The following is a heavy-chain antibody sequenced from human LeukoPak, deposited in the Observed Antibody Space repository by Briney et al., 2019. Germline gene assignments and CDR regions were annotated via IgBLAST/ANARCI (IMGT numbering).Heavy chain of an antibody. Sequence: PSETLSLTCSVSGYAISSGYSWGWIRQPPGKGLEWIGTIYHSGSTYYNPSLKSRVTISVDTSKNQFSLKLSSVTAADTAVYYCARGGRGYWTWGQGTLVTVSS. J-gene: IGHJ4*02. CDR3: ARGGRGYWT. V-gene: IGHV4-38-2*02. CDR1: GYAISSGYS. D-gene: IGHD2-8*01. CDR2: IYHSGST.